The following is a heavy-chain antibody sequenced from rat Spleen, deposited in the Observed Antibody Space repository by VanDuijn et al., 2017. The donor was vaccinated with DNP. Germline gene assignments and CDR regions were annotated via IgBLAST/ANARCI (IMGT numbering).Heavy chain of an antibody. J-gene: IGHJ3*01. Sequence: EVQLVESGGGLVQPGRSLKLSCAASGFIFSNYYIAWVRQAPKKGLEWVAAISPSASRTYYLDSVKGRFTISRDDAKSSLYLQMNSLKSEDTATYYCARDSSSAWWGQGTQVTVSS. D-gene: IGHD1-2*01. CDR3: ARDSSSAW. CDR1: GFIFSNYY. V-gene: IGHV5-25*01. CDR2: ISPSASRT.